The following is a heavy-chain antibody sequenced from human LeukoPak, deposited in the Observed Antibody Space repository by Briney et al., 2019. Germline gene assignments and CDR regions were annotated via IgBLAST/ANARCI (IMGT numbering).Heavy chain of an antibody. CDR1: GGTFSSDA. J-gene: IGHJ4*02. Sequence: SVKVSCKASGGTFSSDAISWVRQAPGQGLEWMGGIIPIFGTANYAQKFQGRVTITADESTSTAYMELSSLRSEDTAVYYCARDGGRGYSYGNFDYWGQGTLVTVSS. CDR3: ARDGGRGYSYGNFDY. V-gene: IGHV1-69*13. D-gene: IGHD5-18*01. CDR2: IIPIFGTA.